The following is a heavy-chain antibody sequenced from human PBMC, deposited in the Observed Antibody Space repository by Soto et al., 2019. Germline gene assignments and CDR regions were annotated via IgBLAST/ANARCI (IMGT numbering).Heavy chain of an antibody. J-gene: IGHJ6*03. V-gene: IGHV6-1*01. CDR1: GDSVSSNSAA. Sequence: PSQTLSLTFVISGDSVSSNSAAWNWIRQSPSRGLEWLGRTYYRSKWYNDYAVSVKSRITINPDTSKNQFSLQLNSVTPEDTAVYYCASSSGSSWDYYYYYYMDVWGKGTTVTVSS. CDR3: ASSSGSSWDYYYYYYMDV. D-gene: IGHD6-6*01. CDR2: TYYRSKWYN.